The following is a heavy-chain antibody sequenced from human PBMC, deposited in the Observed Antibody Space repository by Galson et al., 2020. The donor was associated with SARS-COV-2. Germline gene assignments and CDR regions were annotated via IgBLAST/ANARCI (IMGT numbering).Heavy chain of an antibody. J-gene: IGHJ4*01. D-gene: IGHD5-12*01. CDR1: GYNFATYG. Sequence: ASVKVSCNPSGYNFATYGIAWVRQVPGQAPEWMGWISTDTANTHYAQNFQGRLSITTHRSTSTVYMELRSLRSDDTAMYYCARDRGYTGYNYGLIDYWGHGTLVTVSS. V-gene: IGHV1-18*01. CDR3: ARDRGYTGYNYGLIDY. CDR2: ISTDTANT.